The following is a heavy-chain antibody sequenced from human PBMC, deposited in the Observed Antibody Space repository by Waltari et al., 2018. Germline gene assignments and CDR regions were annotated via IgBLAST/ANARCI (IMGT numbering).Heavy chain of an antibody. CDR1: GGTFSSYA. CDR3: ARGGWGYGDYVPAGFDY. Sequence: QVQLVQSGAAVTKPGSSVKVSCKASGGTFSSYAISWVRRAPGQGIEWMGRIIPIFGTANYAQKFQGRVTITADKSTSTAYMELSSLRSEDTAVYYCARGGWGYGDYVPAGFDYWGQGTLVTVSS. J-gene: IGHJ4*02. V-gene: IGHV1-69*08. D-gene: IGHD4-17*01. CDR2: IIPIFGTA.